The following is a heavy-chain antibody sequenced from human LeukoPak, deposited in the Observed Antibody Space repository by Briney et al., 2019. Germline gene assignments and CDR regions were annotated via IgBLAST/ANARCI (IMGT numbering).Heavy chain of an antibody. CDR1: GYTFTSYY. V-gene: IGHV1-46*01. CDR2: INPSGGST. J-gene: IGHJ4*02. Sequence: GASVKVSCTASGYTFTSYYMHWVRQAPGQGLEWMGIINPSGGSTSYAQKFQGRVTMTRDTSTSTVYMELSSLRSEDTAVYYCARGAYDSSGYSPGPFDYWGQGTLVTVSS. CDR3: ARGAYDSSGYSPGPFDY. D-gene: IGHD3-22*01.